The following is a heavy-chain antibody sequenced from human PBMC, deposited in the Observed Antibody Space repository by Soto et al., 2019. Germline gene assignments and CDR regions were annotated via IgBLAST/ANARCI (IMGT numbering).Heavy chain of an antibody. J-gene: IGHJ6*02. V-gene: IGHV1-46*01. D-gene: IGHD6-19*01. CDR1: GSAITRYY. CDR3: ARDTSGCSLNGLDV. CDR2: INPGGGSA. Sequence: QVDLVQSGAEVKKPGASVTISCKASGSAITRYYIHWVRQAPGRGLEWMGIINPGGGSASYAQKFQDRVTIDKATSTGTVYMDLSSLRTEDTAVYYCARDTSGCSLNGLDVWGQGTTVNVSS.